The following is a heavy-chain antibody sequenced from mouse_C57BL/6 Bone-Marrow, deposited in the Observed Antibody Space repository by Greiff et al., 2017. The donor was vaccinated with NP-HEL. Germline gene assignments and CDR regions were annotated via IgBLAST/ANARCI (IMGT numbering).Heavy chain of an antibody. Sequence: QVTLKECGPGILQPSQTLSLTCSFSGFSLSTFGMGVGWIRQPSGKGLEWLAHIWWDDDKYYNPALKSRLTISKDTSKNQVFLKIANVDTADTATYYCARMGLLHYYYAMDYWGQGTSVTVSS. CDR2: IWWDDDK. D-gene: IGHD2-3*01. J-gene: IGHJ4*01. V-gene: IGHV8-8*01. CDR3: ARMGLLHYYYAMDY. CDR1: GFSLSTFGMG.